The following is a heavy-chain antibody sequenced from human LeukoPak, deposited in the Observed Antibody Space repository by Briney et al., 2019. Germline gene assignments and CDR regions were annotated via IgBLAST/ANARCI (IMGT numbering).Heavy chain of an antibody. V-gene: IGHV3-21*01. D-gene: IGHD3-22*01. CDR2: ISSSSSYI. Sequence: GGSLRLSCVASGFTFSSSTMNWVRQAPGKGLERISAISSSSSYIYYADSVKGRFTISRDNAKNSLYLQMNSLRAEDTAVYYCARDNYYYDSSGYYHFDYWGQGTLVTVSS. CDR3: ARDNYYYDSSGYYHFDY. J-gene: IGHJ4*02. CDR1: GFTFSSST.